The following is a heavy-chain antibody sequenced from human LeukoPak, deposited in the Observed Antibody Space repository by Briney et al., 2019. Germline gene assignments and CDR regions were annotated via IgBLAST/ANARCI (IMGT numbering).Heavy chain of an antibody. Sequence: PGESLKISCKGSGYSFTSYWISWVRQMPGKGLEWMGRIDPSDSYTNYSPSFQGHVTISADKSISTAYLQWSSLKASDTAMYYCARHSGYSSGWYARPYGMDVWGQGTAVTVSS. J-gene: IGHJ6*02. CDR1: GYSFTSYW. V-gene: IGHV5-10-1*01. D-gene: IGHD6-19*01. CDR3: ARHSGYSSGWYARPYGMDV. CDR2: IDPSDSYT.